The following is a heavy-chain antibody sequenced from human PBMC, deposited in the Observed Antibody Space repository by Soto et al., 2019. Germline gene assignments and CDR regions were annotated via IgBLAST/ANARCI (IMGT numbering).Heavy chain of an antibody. Sequence: SETLSRTCTVSCGSISSYYWSWIRQPPGKGLEWIGYIYYSESTNYNPSLKSRVTISVDTSKNQFSLKLSSVTAADTAVYYCARDEMELWLKRGNWFDRWGQGTLVTVYS. D-gene: IGHD5-18*01. CDR1: CGSISSYY. CDR2: IYYSEST. V-gene: IGHV4-59*01. J-gene: IGHJ5*02. CDR3: ARDEMELWLKRGNWFDR.